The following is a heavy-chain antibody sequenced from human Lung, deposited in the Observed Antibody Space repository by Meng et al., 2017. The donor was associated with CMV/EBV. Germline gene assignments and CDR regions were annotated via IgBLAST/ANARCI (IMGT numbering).Heavy chain of an antibody. Sequence: GSLRLSCTVSGGSISSYYWSWIRQPPGKGLEWIGYIYYSGSTNYNPSLKSRVTISVDTSKNQFSLKLSSVTAADTAVYYCARDGSLDYVDYWGQGTLVXVSS. D-gene: IGHD5-12*01. J-gene: IGHJ4*02. CDR3: ARDGSLDYVDY. CDR1: GGSISSYY. V-gene: IGHV4-59*01. CDR2: IYYSGST.